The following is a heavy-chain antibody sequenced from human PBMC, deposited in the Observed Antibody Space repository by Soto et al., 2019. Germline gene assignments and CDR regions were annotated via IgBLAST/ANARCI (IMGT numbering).Heavy chain of an antibody. J-gene: IGHJ5*02. CDR1: GLTFSSYW. D-gene: IGHD3-3*01. CDR3: ARSITTLGVVTISDDNWFDP. CDR2: IKPDGSEK. V-gene: IGHV3-7*03. Sequence: EGQLVESGGGLVQPGGSLRLSCEASGLTFSSYWMTWVSQAPGKGLEWVADIKPDGSEKYYVDSVEGRFTISRDNAKNSIYLEMSSLRVEDTAVYYCARSITTLGVVTISDDNWFDPWGQGTPVTVSS.